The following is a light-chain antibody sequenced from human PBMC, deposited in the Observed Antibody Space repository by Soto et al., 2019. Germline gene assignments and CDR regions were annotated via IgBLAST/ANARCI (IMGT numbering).Light chain of an antibody. CDR2: EVS. J-gene: IGLJ1*01. CDR1: SSDVGKYDY. V-gene: IGLV2-8*01. CDR3: ISYTDRQSYL. Sequence: QSVLTQPPSASGSPGQSVTISCTGTSSDVGKYDYVSWFQHHPGKAPKLIIYEVSKRPSGVPDRFSGSKSGITASLTISGLQTEDEADYYCISYTDRQSYLFGTGTKVTVL.